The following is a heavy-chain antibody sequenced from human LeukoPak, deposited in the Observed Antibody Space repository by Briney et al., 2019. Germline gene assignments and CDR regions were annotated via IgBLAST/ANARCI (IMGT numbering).Heavy chain of an antibody. V-gene: IGHV1-69*13. D-gene: IGHD3-10*01. CDR2: IIPIFGTA. Sequence: ASVKVSFKASGGTFSSYAISWVRQAPGQGLEWMGGIIPIFGTANYAQKFQGRVTITADESTSTAYMELSSLRSEDTAVYYCARDIRQYYYGSGSLFAGYYYYGMDVWGQGTTVTVSS. CDR3: ARDIRQYYYGSGSLFAGYYYYGMDV. CDR1: GGTFSSYA. J-gene: IGHJ6*02.